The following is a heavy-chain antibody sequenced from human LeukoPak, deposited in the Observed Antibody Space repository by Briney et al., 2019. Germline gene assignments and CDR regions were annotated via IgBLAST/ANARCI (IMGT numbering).Heavy chain of an antibody. CDR2: ISSSSSYI. CDR3: ARDGYSSGWSGDNWFDP. Sequence: GRSLRLSCAASRFTFSSYSMNWVRQAPGKGLEWVSSISSSSSYIYYADSVKGRFTISRDNAKNSLYLQMNSLRAEDTAVYYCARDGYSSGWSGDNWFDPWGQGTLVTVSS. J-gene: IGHJ5*02. CDR1: RFTFSSYS. V-gene: IGHV3-21*01. D-gene: IGHD6-19*01.